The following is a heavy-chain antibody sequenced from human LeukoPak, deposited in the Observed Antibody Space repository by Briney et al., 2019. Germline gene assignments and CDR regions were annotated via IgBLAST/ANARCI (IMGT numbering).Heavy chain of an antibody. J-gene: IGHJ4*02. CDR1: GFTFSSYW. Sequence: GGSLRLSCAASGFTFSSYWMTWVRQAPGKGLGWVANIKYDGSEKDYMDSVKGRFTISRDNAKNSLYLQMNSLRAEDTAVYYCAKDIEPAGLFLDYWGQGTLVTVSS. CDR3: AKDIEPAGLFLDY. V-gene: IGHV3-7*04. CDR2: IKYDGSEK. D-gene: IGHD6-13*01.